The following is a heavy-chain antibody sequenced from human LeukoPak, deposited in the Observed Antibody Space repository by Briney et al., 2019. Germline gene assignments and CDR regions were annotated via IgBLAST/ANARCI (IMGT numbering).Heavy chain of an antibody. D-gene: IGHD2-2*02. CDR3: ARYCSSTSCYNEVLDY. CDR1: GFTFSTYW. Sequence: GGSLRLSGAASGFTFSTYWMSWVRQAPGKGLEWVANIKQDGSEKYYVDSVKGRFTISRDNAKNSLDLQMNSLRAEDTAIYYCARYCSSTSCYNEVLDYWGQGTLVTVSS. J-gene: IGHJ4*02. V-gene: IGHV3-7*01. CDR2: IKQDGSEK.